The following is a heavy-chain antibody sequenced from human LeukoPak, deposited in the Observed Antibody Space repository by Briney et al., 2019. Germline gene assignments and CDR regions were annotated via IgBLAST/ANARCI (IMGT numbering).Heavy chain of an antibody. V-gene: IGHV4-59*08. CDR3: ARHILGPTSLIDY. CDR1: GGSISSYY. J-gene: IGHJ4*02. Sequence: PSETLSLTCTVSGGSISSYYWSWIRQPPGKGLEWIGYIYYSGSTNYNPSLRRRVTISVDTPKTQFPLRLGSVTAADTAVYYCARHILGPTSLIDYWGQGTLVTVSS. D-gene: IGHD1-26*01. CDR2: IYYSGST.